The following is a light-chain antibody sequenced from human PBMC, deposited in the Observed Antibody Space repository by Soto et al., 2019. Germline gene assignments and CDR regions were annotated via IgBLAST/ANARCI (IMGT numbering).Light chain of an antibody. V-gene: IGKV3-20*01. CDR2: GAS. CDR1: QSVSSSY. Sequence: EFVLTQSPGTLSLSPGERATLSCRASQSVSSSYLAWYQQKPGQAPRLLIYGASSRATGIPDRFSGSGSGTEFTLSISSLQSEHFAVYYCQQYNSWPLTFGGGTKVDIK. J-gene: IGKJ4*01. CDR3: QQYNSWPLT.